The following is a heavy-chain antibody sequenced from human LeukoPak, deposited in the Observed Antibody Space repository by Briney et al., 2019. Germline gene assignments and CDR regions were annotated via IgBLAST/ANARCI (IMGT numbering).Heavy chain of an antibody. CDR1: GFTFSSYS. CDR2: ISSSSSYI. Sequence: GGCLRLSCAASGFTFSSYSMNWVRQAPGKGLEWVSSISSSSSYIYCADSVKGRFTISRDNAKNSLYLQMNSLRAEDTAVYCCARERVYYYDSSGYSLDYWGQGTLVSVST. CDR3: ARERVYYYDSSGYSLDY. J-gene: IGHJ4*02. D-gene: IGHD3-22*01. V-gene: IGHV3-21*01.